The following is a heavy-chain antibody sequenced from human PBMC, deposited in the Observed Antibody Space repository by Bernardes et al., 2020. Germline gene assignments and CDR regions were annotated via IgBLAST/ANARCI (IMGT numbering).Heavy chain of an antibody. Sequence: SGPTLVKPTQTLTLTCTFSGFSLSTSGVGVGWIRQPPGKALEWLALIYWDDDKRYSPSLKSRLTITKDTSKNQVVLTMTNMDPVDTATYYCAHLRHSTYYYGSGSYYGRRGYYYYCMDVWGKGTTVTVSS. J-gene: IGHJ6*03. V-gene: IGHV2-5*02. CDR3: AHLRHSTYYYGSGSYYGRRGYYYYCMDV. D-gene: IGHD3-10*01. CDR2: IYWDDDK. CDR1: GFSLSTSGVG.